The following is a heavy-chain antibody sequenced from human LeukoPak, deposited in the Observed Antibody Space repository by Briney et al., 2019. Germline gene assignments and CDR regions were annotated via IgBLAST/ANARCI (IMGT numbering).Heavy chain of an antibody. V-gene: IGHV6-1*01. CDR1: GDSVSSNSAA. J-gene: IGHJ4*02. D-gene: IGHD2-2*01. CDR3: ARVLASGYCSSSSCYFSFGGIDY. CDR2: TYYRSKWYN. Sequence: SQTLSLTCAISGDSVSSNSAAWNWIRQSPSRGLEWLGRTYYRSKWYNDYAVSVKSRITINPDTSKNQFSLQLNSVTPEDTAVYYCARVLASGYCSSSSCYFSFGGIDYWGQGTLVTVSS.